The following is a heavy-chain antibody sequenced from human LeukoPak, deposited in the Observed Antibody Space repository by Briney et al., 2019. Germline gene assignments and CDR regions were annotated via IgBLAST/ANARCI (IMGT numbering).Heavy chain of an antibody. Sequence: ASVKVSCKASGYTFTDYYMHWVRQAPRQGLEWLGWINPNSGGTNYAQKFQGRVTMTRDTSITTAYMEVSRLRSDDTAVYYCATMGATNFDHWGQGTLVTVSS. D-gene: IGHD1-26*01. CDR1: GYTFTDYY. J-gene: IGHJ4*02. CDR3: ATMGATNFDH. CDR2: INPNSGGT. V-gene: IGHV1-2*02.